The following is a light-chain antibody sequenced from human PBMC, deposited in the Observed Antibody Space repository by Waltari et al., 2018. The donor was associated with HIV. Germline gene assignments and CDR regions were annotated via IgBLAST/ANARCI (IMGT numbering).Light chain of an antibody. V-gene: IGLV1-40*01. J-gene: IGLJ2*01. CDR2: NDN. CDR1: DSNIGTHV. Sequence: SVLTQPPSVSGAPGPRVTLSCTVTDSNIGTHVVHTYQQLPGTAPQLLIYNDNNRPSGVPDRFSASKSSTSASLAISGLQAEDEADYYCQSYDSNLSGSIFGGGTKLTV. CDR3: QSYDSNLSGSI.